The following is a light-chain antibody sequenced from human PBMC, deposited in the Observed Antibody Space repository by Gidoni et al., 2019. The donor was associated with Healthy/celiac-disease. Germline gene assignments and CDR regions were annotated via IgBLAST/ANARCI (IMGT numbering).Light chain of an antibody. CDR3: QQRSNWPTYT. CDR2: DAS. Sequence: EIVLTHSPATLSLSPGERATLSCRDSQSVSSYLAWYQQKPGQAPRLLIYDASNRAAGIPARFSGSGSGTDFTLTISSLEPEDFAVYYCQQRSNWPTYTFXQXTKLEIK. CDR1: QSVSSY. J-gene: IGKJ2*01. V-gene: IGKV3-11*01.